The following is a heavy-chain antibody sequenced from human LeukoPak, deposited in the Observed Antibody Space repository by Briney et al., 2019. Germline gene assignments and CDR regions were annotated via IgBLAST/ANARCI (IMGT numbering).Heavy chain of an antibody. CDR3: ARGGWYGKWGNNAMDV. CDR1: GYTFTSYG. CDR2: INPHSGTT. Sequence: GASVNVSCKASGYTFTSYGISWVRQATGQGLEWMGWINPHSGTTDYAQKFQGRVTMTRDTSTDTIYMELSSLRSEDTAVYYCARGGWYGKWGNNAMDVWGQGTTVTVSS. J-gene: IGHJ6*02. V-gene: IGHV1-8*02. D-gene: IGHD3-10*01.